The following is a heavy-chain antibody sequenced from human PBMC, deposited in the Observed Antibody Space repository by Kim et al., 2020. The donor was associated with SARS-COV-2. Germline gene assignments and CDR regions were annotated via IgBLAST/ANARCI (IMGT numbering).Heavy chain of an antibody. CDR1: GGSINSTTANYY. J-gene: IGHJ4*02. V-gene: IGHV4-39*01. CDR3: AGHGGAWVTYCDF. D-gene: IGHD3-16*01. CDR2: IYYSGNA. Sequence: SETLSLTCTVSGGSINSTTANYYWGWIRQALGKGLEWIGSIYYSGNAYYSPSLKSRLTISVDTPKNQFSLKLNSVTATDPAVYYCAGHGGAWVTYCDFWGQGSLVTVAS.